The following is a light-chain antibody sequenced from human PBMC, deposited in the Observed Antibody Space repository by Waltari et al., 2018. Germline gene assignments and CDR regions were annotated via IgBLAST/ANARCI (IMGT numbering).Light chain of an antibody. CDR1: SSNIGSNY. CDR3: AAWDDSLSGVL. CDR2: RND. J-gene: IGLJ2*01. V-gene: IGLV1-47*01. Sequence: QSVLTRPPSASGTPGQRVTISCSGSSSNIGSNYVYWYQQFPGTAPKLLIYRNDQRPSGVPDRFSGSKSGTSASLAISGLRSEDEADYSCAAWDDSLSGVLFGGGTRLTVL.